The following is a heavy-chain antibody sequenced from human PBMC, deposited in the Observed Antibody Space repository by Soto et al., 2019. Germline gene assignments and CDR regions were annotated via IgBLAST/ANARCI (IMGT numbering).Heavy chain of an antibody. CDR1: GGSISSYY. V-gene: IGHV4-59*08. J-gene: IGHJ4*02. D-gene: IGHD2-2*01. CDR2: IYYSGST. Sequence: SETLSLTCTVSGGSISSYYWSWIRQPPGKGLEWIGYIYYSGSTNYNPSLKSRVTISVDTSKNQFSLKLSSVTAADTAVYYCAGLDCSSTSCHQDYWGQGTLVTVSS. CDR3: AGLDCSSTSCHQDY.